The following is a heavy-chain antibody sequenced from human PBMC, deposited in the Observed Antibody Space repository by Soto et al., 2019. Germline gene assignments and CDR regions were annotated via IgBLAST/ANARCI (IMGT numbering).Heavy chain of an antibody. CDR1: GFTFITSW. J-gene: IGHJ4*02. V-gene: IGHV3-74*01. Sequence: EVQLVESGGGLVQPGGSLRVSGAASGFTFITSWMHWVRQAPAKGLIWVSRINSEGSSTSYADSVTGRFTISRDNAKNTLYLQMNSLRAEDTAVYYCARVGGRSSLGSDSWGQGTLVTVSS. CDR3: ARVGGRSSLGSDS. CDR2: INSEGSST.